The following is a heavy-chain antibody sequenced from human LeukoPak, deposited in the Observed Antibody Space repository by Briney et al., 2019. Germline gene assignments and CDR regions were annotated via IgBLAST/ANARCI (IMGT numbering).Heavy chain of an antibody. V-gene: IGHV3-21*01. J-gene: IGHJ6*03. Sequence: GGSLRLSCAASGFTFSTYSINWVRQAPGKGLEWVSSISSSSSYIYYADSVKGRFTISRDNAKNSLYLQMNSLRAEDTAVYYCARDSIGYCSSTSCYGDGYYYYYYMDVWGKGTTVTVSS. D-gene: IGHD2-2*01. CDR1: GFTFSTYS. CDR2: ISSSSSYI. CDR3: ARDSIGYCSSTSCYGDGYYYYYYMDV.